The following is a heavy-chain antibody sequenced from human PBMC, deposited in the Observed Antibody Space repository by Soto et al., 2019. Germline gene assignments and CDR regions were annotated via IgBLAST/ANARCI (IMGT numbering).Heavy chain of an antibody. V-gene: IGHV1-18*01. CDR1: GYTFNTFG. CDR2: VSGYSDKR. D-gene: IGHD1-26*01. J-gene: IGHJ4*02. CDR3: ARGLGKDLRVNDF. Sequence: IRLVQSAGEVKRPGASVKVSCKASGYTFNTFGITWVRQAPGQGLEWMGGVSGYSDKRDYSRKLQDRITLTADPSTTTSYRELRKLTSDDSAVYYCARGLGKDLRVNDFWGQGTLVTVSS.